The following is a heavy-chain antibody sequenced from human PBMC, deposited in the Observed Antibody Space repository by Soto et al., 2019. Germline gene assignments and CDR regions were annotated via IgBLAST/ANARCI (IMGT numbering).Heavy chain of an antibody. CDR2: INEDESEK. Sequence: EVQLVESGGGLVQPGGPLRLSCVASGFTFRGYWLGWVRQVPGKGLEWVANINEDESEKNYVDSVKGRFTISRDNAKNSLYLQMNSLRAEDTAMYFCARGDFYSGDLWGQGTLVTVSP. J-gene: IGHJ5*02. V-gene: IGHV3-7*05. CDR3: ARGDFYSGDL. D-gene: IGHD4-4*01. CDR1: GFTFRGYW.